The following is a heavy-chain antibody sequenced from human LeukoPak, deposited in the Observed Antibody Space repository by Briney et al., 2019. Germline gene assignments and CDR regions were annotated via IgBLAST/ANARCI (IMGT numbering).Heavy chain of an antibody. CDR2: IYTDNNI. Sequence: PGGSLTLSCAASGFTFSNYEMSWVRQTPRKGLEWVSHIYTDNNIKEADAVKGRFTISRDNAKNSLYLQMTRLRAEDTAVYYCARDVTTAAGTGGHNWFDPWGQGTLVTVSS. J-gene: IGHJ5*02. CDR1: GFTFSNYE. D-gene: IGHD6-13*01. V-gene: IGHV3-48*03. CDR3: ARDVTTAAGTGGHNWFDP.